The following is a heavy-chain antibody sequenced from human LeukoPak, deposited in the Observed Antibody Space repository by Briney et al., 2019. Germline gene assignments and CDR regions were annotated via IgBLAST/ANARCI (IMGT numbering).Heavy chain of an antibody. J-gene: IGHJ4*02. V-gene: IGHV3-21*01. D-gene: IGHD2-8*01. CDR1: GFTFSSYS. CDR3: ARAYCTNGVCYRVFPGY. CDR2: ISSSSSYI. Sequence: GGSLRLSCAASGFTFSSYSMNWVRQAPGKGLEWVSSISSSSSYIYYADSVKGRFTISRDNAKNSLYLQMNSLRAEDTAVYYCARAYCTNGVCYRVFPGYWGQGTLVTVSS.